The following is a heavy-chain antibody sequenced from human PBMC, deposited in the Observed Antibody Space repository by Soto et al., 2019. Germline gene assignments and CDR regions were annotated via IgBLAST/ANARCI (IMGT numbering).Heavy chain of an antibody. CDR2: IKSKTDGGTT. D-gene: IGHD3-16*02. V-gene: IGHV3-15*07. J-gene: IGHJ4*02. CDR3: TTDLRITFGGVIGGLGY. Sequence: EVQLVESGGGLVKPGGSLRLSCAASGFTFSNAWMNWVRQAPGKGLEWVGRIKSKTDGGTTAYAAPVKGRFTISRDDSKNTQYLQMNSLKTEDTAVYYCTTDLRITFGGVIGGLGYWGQGTLVTVSS. CDR1: GFTFSNAW.